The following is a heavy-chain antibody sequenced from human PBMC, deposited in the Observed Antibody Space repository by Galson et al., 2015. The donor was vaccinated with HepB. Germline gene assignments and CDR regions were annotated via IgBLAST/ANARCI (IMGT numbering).Heavy chain of an antibody. J-gene: IGHJ3*02. CDR3: AREGTGSLNDVFDI. Sequence: SVKVSCKASGYTFTGFHMHWVRQAPGQGLEWMGWINPNTGGTNYAQRFQGRVTMTRDTSINTAYMEVSRLTSDDTAVYYCAREGTGSLNDVFDIWGQGTMVTVSS. D-gene: IGHD1-1*01. CDR1: GYTFTGFH. V-gene: IGHV1-2*02. CDR2: INPNTGGT.